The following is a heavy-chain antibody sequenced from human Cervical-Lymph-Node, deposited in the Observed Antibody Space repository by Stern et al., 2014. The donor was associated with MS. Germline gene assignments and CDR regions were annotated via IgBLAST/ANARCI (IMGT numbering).Heavy chain of an antibody. CDR1: GYIFTNYA. J-gene: IGHJ4*02. D-gene: IGHD3-16*01. V-gene: IGHV7-4-1*02. CDR3: AIHSYVRFFDH. Sequence: QVQLVQSGSELKKPGASVKVSCKASGYIFTNYAVNWVRQAPGRGLEWMGWINTYNSTSAHGFTGRFVFSLDTSINTAYLQINSLKAEDTATYYCAIHSYVRFFDHWGQGTLVTVSS. CDR2: INTYNS.